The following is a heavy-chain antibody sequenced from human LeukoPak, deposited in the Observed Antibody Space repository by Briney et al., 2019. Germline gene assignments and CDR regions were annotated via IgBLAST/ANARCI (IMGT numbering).Heavy chain of an antibody. D-gene: IGHD3-22*01. CDR3: ARSYYYDSSGYPYYFDY. V-gene: IGHV3-23*01. CDR1: GFTFSSSA. Sequence: GGSLRLSCAASGFTFSSSALNWVRQAPGKGLEWVSGISGSGGNTYYADSVKGRFTISRDNAKNTLYLQMNSLRAEDTAVYYCARSYYYDSSGYPYYFDYWGQGTLVTVSS. J-gene: IGHJ4*02. CDR2: ISGSGGNT.